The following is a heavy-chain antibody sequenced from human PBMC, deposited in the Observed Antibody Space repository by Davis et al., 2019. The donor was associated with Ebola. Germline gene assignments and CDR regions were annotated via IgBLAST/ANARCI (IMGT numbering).Heavy chain of an antibody. J-gene: IGHJ4*02. CDR2: IKQDGSEK. CDR1: GFTFSSYW. Sequence: PGGSLRLSCAASGFTFSSYWMSWVRQAPGKGLEWVANIKQDGSEKYYVDSVKGRFTISRDNAKNSLYLQMNSLRAEDTAVYYCARDLAYYYDSSGYSFGYWGQGTLVTVSS. V-gene: IGHV3-7*03. D-gene: IGHD3-22*01. CDR3: ARDLAYYYDSSGYSFGY.